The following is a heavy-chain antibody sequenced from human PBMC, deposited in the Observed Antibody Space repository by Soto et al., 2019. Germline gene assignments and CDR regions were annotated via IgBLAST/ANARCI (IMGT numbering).Heavy chain of an antibody. J-gene: IGHJ6*02. CDR2: ISYDGSLK. V-gene: IGHV3-30*18. CDR3: AKDFKVSGSYYGSLNYYYGMDV. D-gene: IGHD3-10*01. Sequence: QVHLVESGGGVVQPGRSLRLSCAASGFTFSSYGMHWVRQAPGKGLEWVAIISYDGSLKYYADSVKGRFTISRDNSKSALYLQMNSLRPEDTAVYYCAKDFKVSGSYYGSLNYYYGMDVWGQGPTVTVSS. CDR1: GFTFSSYG.